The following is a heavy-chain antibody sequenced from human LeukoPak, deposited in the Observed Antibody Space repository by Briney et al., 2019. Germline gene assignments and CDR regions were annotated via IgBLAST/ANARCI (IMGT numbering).Heavy chain of an antibody. CDR3: ARHSGSYYYFDY. V-gene: IGHV4-39*01. J-gene: IGHJ4*02. CDR2: IYYSGST. Sequence: SETLSLTCTVSGGSISSSSYYWGWIRQPPGEGLEWIGSIYYSGSTYYNPSLKSRVTISVDTSKNQFSLKLSSVTAADTAVYYCARHSGSYYYFDYWGQGTLVTVSS. CDR1: GGSISSSSYY. D-gene: IGHD1-26*01.